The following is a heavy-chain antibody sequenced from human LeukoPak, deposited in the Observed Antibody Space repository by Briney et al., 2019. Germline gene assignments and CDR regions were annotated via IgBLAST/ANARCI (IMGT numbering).Heavy chain of an antibody. CDR2: IYSGGST. V-gene: IGHV3-66*01. CDR1: GFTVSSNY. CDR3: ASSSGWYNSFDY. Sequence: GGSLRLSCAASGFTVSSNYMTWVRQAPGKGLEWVSVIYSGGSTYYADSVKGRFTISRDNSKNTLFLQMNSLRAEDAAVYYCASSSGWYNSFDYWGLGTLVTVSS. D-gene: IGHD6-19*01. J-gene: IGHJ4*02.